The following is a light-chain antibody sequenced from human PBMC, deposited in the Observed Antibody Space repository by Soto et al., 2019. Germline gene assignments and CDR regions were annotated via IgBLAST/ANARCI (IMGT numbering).Light chain of an antibody. CDR3: QQYDNLPLT. V-gene: IGKV1-33*01. Sequence: IQMTQAPSSLSASVGDRVTITCRASQGISNYLNWYQQKPGKAPKLLIYDASNLETGVPSRFSGSGSGTDFTFTISSLQSEDIATYYCQQYDNLPLTFGGGTKVDIK. CDR1: QGISNY. J-gene: IGKJ4*01. CDR2: DAS.